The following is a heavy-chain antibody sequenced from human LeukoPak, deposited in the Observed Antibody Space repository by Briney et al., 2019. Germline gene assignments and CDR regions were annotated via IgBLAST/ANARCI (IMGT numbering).Heavy chain of an antibody. V-gene: IGHV1-46*01. CDR3: ARDPRIAAAGTDFAFDI. D-gene: IGHD6-13*01. J-gene: IGHJ3*02. CDR1: GYTFTSYY. CDR2: INPSGGST. Sequence: VSVKVSCKASGYTFTSYYMHWVRQAPGQGLEWMGIINPSGGSTSYAQKFQGRVTMTRDTSTSTVYMELSSLRSEDTAVYYCARDPRIAAAGTDFAFDIWGQGTMVTVSS.